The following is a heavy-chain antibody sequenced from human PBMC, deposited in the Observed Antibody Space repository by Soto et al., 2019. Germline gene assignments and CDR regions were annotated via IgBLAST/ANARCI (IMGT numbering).Heavy chain of an antibody. CDR2: INHSGST. V-gene: IGHV4-34*01. J-gene: IGHJ6*02. D-gene: IGHD2-2*01. Sequence: SETLSLTCAVYGGSFSGYYWSWIRQPPGKGLEWIGEINHSGSTNYNPSLKSRVTISVDTSKNQFSLKLSSVTAADTAVYYCARGPPPLGYCSSTSCYPYYYYGMDVWGQGTTVTVSS. CDR3: ARGPPPLGYCSSTSCYPYYYYGMDV. CDR1: GGSFSGYY.